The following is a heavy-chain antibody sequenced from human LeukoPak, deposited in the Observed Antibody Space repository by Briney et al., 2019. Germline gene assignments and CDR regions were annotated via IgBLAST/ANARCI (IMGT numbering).Heavy chain of an antibody. D-gene: IGHD5-18*01. V-gene: IGHV5-51*01. J-gene: IGHJ3*02. CDR1: GYSFTTYW. CDR3: AWASGPNTEDDAFDI. Sequence: AGESLKISCQGSGYSFTTYWIGWVRQMPGKGLEWMGLIYPGDSDTRYSPSFQGQVTISADKSISTAYLQWSSLKASDTAMYYCAWASGPNTEDDAFDIWGQGTMVTVSS. CDR2: IYPGDSDT.